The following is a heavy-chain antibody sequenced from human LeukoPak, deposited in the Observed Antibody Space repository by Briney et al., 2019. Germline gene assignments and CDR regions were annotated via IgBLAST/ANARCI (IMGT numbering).Heavy chain of an antibody. V-gene: IGHV4-34*01. CDR2: INHSGST. CDR1: GGSFSGYY. J-gene: IGHJ5*02. Sequence: SETLSLTCAVYGGSFSGYYWSCILQPPGKGLEWIGEINHSGSTNYNPSLKSRVTISVDTSKNQFSLKLSSVTAADTAVYYCARGFRFDPWGQGTLVTVSS. CDR3: ARGFRFDP.